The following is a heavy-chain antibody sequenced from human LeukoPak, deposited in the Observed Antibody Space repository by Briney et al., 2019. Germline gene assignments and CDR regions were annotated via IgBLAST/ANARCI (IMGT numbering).Heavy chain of an antibody. D-gene: IGHD2-2*01. Sequence: GSVKVSCKASGYTVTSYAISCVRQAPRQGLEWMGWISAYNGNTNYAQKLQGRVTMTTDTFTSTSYIELRSLRSDDTAVYYCARDCSSTSCYSVWFDPWGQGTLVTVSS. V-gene: IGHV1-18*01. CDR3: ARDCSSTSCYSVWFDP. J-gene: IGHJ5*02. CDR2: ISAYNGNT. CDR1: GYTVTSYA.